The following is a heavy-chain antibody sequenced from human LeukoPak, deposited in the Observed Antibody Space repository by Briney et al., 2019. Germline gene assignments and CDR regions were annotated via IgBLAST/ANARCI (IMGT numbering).Heavy chain of an antibody. CDR3: AKDKPIDY. Sequence: GGSLRLSCAASGFTFSSYWMHWVRQAPGKGLVWVSRINSDGSSTSYADSVKGRFTISRDNSKNTVFLQMNTLRTEDTAVYFCAKDKPIDYWGQGTLVTVSS. J-gene: IGHJ4*02. D-gene: IGHD1-14*01. CDR1: GFTFSSYW. V-gene: IGHV3-74*01. CDR2: INSDGSST.